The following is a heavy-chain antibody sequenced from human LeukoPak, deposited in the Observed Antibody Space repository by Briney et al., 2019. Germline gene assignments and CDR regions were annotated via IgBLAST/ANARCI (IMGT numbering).Heavy chain of an antibody. CDR1: GFTFSSYS. J-gene: IGHJ4*02. CDR3: ATRSTGDY. V-gene: IGHV3-48*04. Sequence: GGSLRLSCAASGFTFSSYSMSWVRQAPGKGLEWVSYISSSSTIYYADSVKGRFTISRDNAKNSLYLQMNSLRAEDTAVYYCATRSTGDYWGQGTLVTVSS. CDR2: ISSSSTI. D-gene: IGHD6-6*01.